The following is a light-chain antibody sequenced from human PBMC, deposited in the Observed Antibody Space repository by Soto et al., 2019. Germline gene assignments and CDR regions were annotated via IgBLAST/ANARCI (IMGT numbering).Light chain of an antibody. Sequence: QAVVTQEPSLTESPGGTVTLTCGSSTGAVTSGHYPYWFQQKPGQAPRTLIYDTSNKHSWTPARFSGSLLGGKAALTLSGAQPEDEAEYYCLLSYSGANYVFGTGTKVTVL. V-gene: IGLV7-46*01. CDR3: LLSYSGANYV. CDR1: TGAVTSGHY. CDR2: DTS. J-gene: IGLJ1*01.